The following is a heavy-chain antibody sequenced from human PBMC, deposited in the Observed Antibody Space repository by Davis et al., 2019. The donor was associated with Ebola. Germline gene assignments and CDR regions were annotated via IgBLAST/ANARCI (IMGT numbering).Heavy chain of an antibody. Sequence: PGGSLRLSCAASGFTFSTYSMSWVRQAPGKGLEWVSSISSDSDYIYYADSVKGRFTISRDNAKNSLYLQMNSLRDEDTAVYYCARVLAGAGWFDPWGQGTLVTVSS. CDR3: ARVLAGAGWFDP. CDR1: GFTFSTYS. V-gene: IGHV3-21*01. D-gene: IGHD3-9*01. J-gene: IGHJ5*02. CDR2: ISSDSDYI.